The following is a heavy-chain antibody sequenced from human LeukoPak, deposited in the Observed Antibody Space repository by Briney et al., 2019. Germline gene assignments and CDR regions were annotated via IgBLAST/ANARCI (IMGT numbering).Heavy chain of an antibody. V-gene: IGHV3-30*02. CDR3: AKAARYYYDSSGYLDY. CDR1: GFTFSSYG. CDR2: IRYDGSNK. D-gene: IGHD3-22*01. J-gene: IGHJ4*02. Sequence: GGSLRLSCAASGFTFSSYGMHWVRQAPGKGLEWVAFIRYDGSNKYYADSVKGRFTISRDNSKNTLYLQMNSLRAEDTAVYYCAKAARYYYDSSGYLDYWGQGTLATVSS.